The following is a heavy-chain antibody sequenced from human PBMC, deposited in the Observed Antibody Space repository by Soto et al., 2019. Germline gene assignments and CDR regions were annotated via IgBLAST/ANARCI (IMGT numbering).Heavy chain of an antibody. CDR3: ARDKITGLIDY. Sequence: SETLSLTCAVYGGSFSGYYWTWIRQPPGTGLEWIGEINHSGSTNYNPSLKSRVTISVDTSKNQFSLKLTSVTAADTAVYYCARDKITGLIDYWGQATLVTVSS. D-gene: IGHD2-8*02. CDR2: INHSGST. V-gene: IGHV4-34*01. J-gene: IGHJ4*02. CDR1: GGSFSGYY.